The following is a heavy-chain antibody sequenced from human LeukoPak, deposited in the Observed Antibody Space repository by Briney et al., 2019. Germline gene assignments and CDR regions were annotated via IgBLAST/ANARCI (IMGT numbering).Heavy chain of an antibody. CDR3: ATPYCSSISCLDVFNM. Sequence: SETLSLTCAVYGGSFSGYYWSWIRQTPLKGLEWLGRVNDSGSANYNPSLKSRLTISIDTSKNQFSLQLSSVTAADTATYYCATPYCSSISCLDVFNMWGQGTRVTVSS. J-gene: IGHJ3*02. CDR1: GGSFSGYY. V-gene: IGHV4-34*01. CDR2: VNDSGSA. D-gene: IGHD2-2*01.